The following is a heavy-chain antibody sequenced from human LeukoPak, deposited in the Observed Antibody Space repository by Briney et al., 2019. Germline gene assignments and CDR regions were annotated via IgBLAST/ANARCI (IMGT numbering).Heavy chain of an antibody. V-gene: IGHV4-59*01. CDR2: IYYSGST. Sequence: LETLSLTCTVSGGPISSYYWSWVRPPPGRGLEWVGYIYYSGSTKYNPSIKSRITISVDTSKNQYSLKMSSVTAADTAEYYCARVHIAAAGPYYFDYWGQGTLVTVSS. CDR1: GGPISSYY. D-gene: IGHD6-13*01. J-gene: IGHJ4*02. CDR3: ARVHIAAAGPYYFDY.